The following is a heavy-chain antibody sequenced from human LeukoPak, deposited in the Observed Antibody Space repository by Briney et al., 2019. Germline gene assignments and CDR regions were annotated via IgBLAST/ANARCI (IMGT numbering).Heavy chain of an antibody. CDR1: GFTFRSYA. V-gene: IGHV3-23*01. J-gene: IGHJ4*02. Sequence: GGSLRLSCAVSGFTFRSYAMSWVRQAPGKGLEWVSAISGSGGSTYYADSVKGRFTISRDNSKNTLYLQMNSLRAEDTAVYYCAKFATVVPAAAYYFDYWGQGTLVTVSS. CDR3: AKFATVVPAAAYYFDY. CDR2: ISGSGGST. D-gene: IGHD2-2*01.